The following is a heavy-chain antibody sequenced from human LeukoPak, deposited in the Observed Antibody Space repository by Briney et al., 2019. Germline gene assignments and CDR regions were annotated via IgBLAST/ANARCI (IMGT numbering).Heavy chain of an antibody. Sequence: GGSLRLSCAASGFTFSSYAMSWVRQAPGKGLEHVSTISNSGGGISYTDSVKGRFTISRDNSKNTLYLQMNSLRAEDTAVYYCVAGHRGTGLAPMGVWGKGTTVTVSS. J-gene: IGHJ6*03. CDR3: VAGHRGTGLAPMGV. CDR1: GFTFSSYA. CDR2: ISNSGGGI. D-gene: IGHD1-1*01. V-gene: IGHV3-23*01.